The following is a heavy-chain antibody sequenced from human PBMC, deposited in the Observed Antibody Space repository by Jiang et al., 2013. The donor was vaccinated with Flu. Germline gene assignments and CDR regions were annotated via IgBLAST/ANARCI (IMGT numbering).Heavy chain of an antibody. V-gene: IGHV3-23*01. CDR2: ITGSGDAT. CDR1: GFTFSNYA. CDR3: AKRDYASSSGFYPLFDY. D-gene: IGHD3-22*01. Sequence: ALVQPGGSLRLSCAASGFTFSNYAMTWVRQAPGKGLEWVSAITGSGDATFYADSVKGRFTISRDNSKNTLFLQVNSLRAEDTAVYYCAKRDYASSSGFYPLFDYWGQGTLVTVSS. J-gene: IGHJ4*02.